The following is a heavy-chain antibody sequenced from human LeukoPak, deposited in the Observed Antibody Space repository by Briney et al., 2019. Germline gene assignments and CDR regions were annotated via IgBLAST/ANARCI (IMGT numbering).Heavy chain of an antibody. Sequence: PGGSLRLSCAASGFTFSSYAMSWVRQAPGKGLEWVSAISGSGGSTYYADSVKGRFTISRDNSKNTLYLQMNSLRAEDTAVYYCAKDLSDDSSGYYYSTVRYYFDYWGQGTLVTVSS. CDR2: ISGSGGST. CDR3: AKDLSDDSSGYYYSTVRYYFDY. CDR1: GFTFSSYA. J-gene: IGHJ4*02. V-gene: IGHV3-23*01. D-gene: IGHD3-22*01.